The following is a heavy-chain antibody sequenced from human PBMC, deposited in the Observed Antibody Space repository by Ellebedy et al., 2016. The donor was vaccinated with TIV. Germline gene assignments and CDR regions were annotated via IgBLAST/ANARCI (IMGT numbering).Heavy chain of an antibody. Sequence: GESLKISCEVSGFIISDDWMSWVRQAPGKGLEWVAHINPDGSAEDYVDSVKGRFSISRDNAKRSLFLQMNSLRVDDTAVYYCVTWDQDYGRWGQGSLVTISS. V-gene: IGHV3-7*03. CDR2: INPDGSAE. J-gene: IGHJ4*02. CDR1: GFIISDDW. CDR3: VTWDQDYGR. D-gene: IGHD3-10*01.